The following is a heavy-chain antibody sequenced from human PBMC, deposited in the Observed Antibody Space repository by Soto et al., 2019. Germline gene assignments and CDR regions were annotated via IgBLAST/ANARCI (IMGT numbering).Heavy chain of an antibody. CDR3: ARVPTRITGTNYYYGMDV. J-gene: IGHJ6*02. D-gene: IGHD1-20*01. CDR2: IYYSGST. V-gene: IGHV4-30-4*01. CDR1: GGSISSGDYY. Sequence: PSETLSLTCTVSGGSISSGDYYWSWIRQPPGKGLEWIGYIYYSGSTYYNPSLKSRVTISVDTSKNQFPLKLSSVTAADTAVYYCARVPTRITGTNYYYGMDVWGQGTTVTVSS.